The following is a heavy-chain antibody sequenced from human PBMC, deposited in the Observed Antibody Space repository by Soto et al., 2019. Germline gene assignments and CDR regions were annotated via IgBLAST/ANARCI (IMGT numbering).Heavy chain of an antibody. CDR3: ARDHAGSGWFRFDY. CDR2: ISAYNGDT. CDR1: GHIFNRYS. J-gene: IGHJ4*02. D-gene: IGHD6-19*01. Sequence: QVQLVQSGAEVKKPGASVKVSCKASGHIFNRYSISWVRQAPGQGLEWMGWISAYNGDTNYAQQLQGRVTLTTETSTSTAYMELRNLRSDDTAMYYCARDHAGSGWFRFDYWGQGTLVTVSS. V-gene: IGHV1-18*01.